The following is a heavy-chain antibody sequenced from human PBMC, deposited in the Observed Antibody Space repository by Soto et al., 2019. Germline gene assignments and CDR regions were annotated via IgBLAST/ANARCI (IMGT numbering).Heavy chain of an antibody. D-gene: IGHD6-13*01. CDR2: ISWNSGTI. CDR1: GFTFDDYA. V-gene: IGHV3-9*01. J-gene: IGHJ6*02. Sequence: VQLVESGGGLVQPGRSLRLSCAASGFTFDDYAMHWVRQAPGKGLEWVSGISWNSGTIVYADSVKGRFTISRDNAKNSLYLHMNSLRGEDTALYYCAKDMRGGSSSSRYYYGLDVWGQGTTVTVSS. CDR3: AKDMRGGSSSSRYYYGLDV.